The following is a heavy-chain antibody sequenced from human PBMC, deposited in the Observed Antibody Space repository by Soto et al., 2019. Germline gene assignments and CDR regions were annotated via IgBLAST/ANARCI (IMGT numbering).Heavy chain of an antibody. Sequence: PSQTLSLTCAISGDSVSSNSAAWNWIRQSPSRGLEWLGRTYYRSKWYNDYAVSVKSRITINPDTSKNQFSLQLNSVTPEDTAVYYCAREPSPVVPAAILYYYMDVWGKGTTVTVSS. D-gene: IGHD2-2*02. V-gene: IGHV6-1*01. CDR1: GDSVSSNSAA. CDR2: TYYRSKWYN. CDR3: AREPSPVVPAAILYYYMDV. J-gene: IGHJ6*03.